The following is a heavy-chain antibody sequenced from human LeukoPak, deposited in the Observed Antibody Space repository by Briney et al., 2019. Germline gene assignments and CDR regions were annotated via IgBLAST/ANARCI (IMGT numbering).Heavy chain of an antibody. CDR3: ARDLYGGDSDY. V-gene: IGHV4-39*07. CDR2: IYYSGST. Sequence: SETLSLTCTVSGGSISSSSYYWGWLRQPPGKGLEWIGSIYYSGSTYYNPSLESRVTISVDTSKNQFSLKLSSVTAADTAVYYCARDLYGGDSDYWGQGALVTVSS. CDR1: GGSISSSSYY. J-gene: IGHJ4*02. D-gene: IGHD3-16*01.